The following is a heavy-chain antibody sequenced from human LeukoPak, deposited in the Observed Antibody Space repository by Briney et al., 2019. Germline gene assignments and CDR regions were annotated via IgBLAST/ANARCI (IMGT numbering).Heavy chain of an antibody. Sequence: PSETLSLTCTVSGGSISCYYWSWIRQPPGKGLEWIGYIYYSGSTNYNPSLKSRVTISVDTSKNQFSLKLSSVTAADTAVYYCAGGGSGSPDFDYWGQGTLVTVSS. CDR1: GGSISCYY. CDR2: IYYSGST. CDR3: AGGGSGSPDFDY. V-gene: IGHV4-59*01. J-gene: IGHJ4*02. D-gene: IGHD3-10*01.